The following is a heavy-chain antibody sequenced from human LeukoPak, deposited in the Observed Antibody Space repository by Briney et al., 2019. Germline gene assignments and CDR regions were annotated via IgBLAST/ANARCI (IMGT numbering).Heavy chain of an antibody. Sequence: PGGSLRLSCAASGFTFSSYSMNWVRKAPGKGLEWFSYISSSSSTIYYADSVKGRFTISRDNAKNSLYLQMNSLRAEDTAVYYCARDGAPITRVREYFQHWGQGTLVTVSS. D-gene: IGHD3-10*01. V-gene: IGHV3-48*04. CDR2: ISSSSSTI. CDR1: GFTFSSYS. J-gene: IGHJ1*01. CDR3: ARDGAPITRVREYFQH.